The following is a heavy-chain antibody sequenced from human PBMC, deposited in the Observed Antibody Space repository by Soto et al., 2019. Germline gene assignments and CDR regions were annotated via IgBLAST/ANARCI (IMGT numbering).Heavy chain of an antibody. CDR2: INPNSGGT. J-gene: IGHJ6*02. V-gene: IGHV1-2*04. CDR1: GYTFTGYY. D-gene: IGHD2-8*01. Sequence: ASVKVSCQASGYTFTGYYMHWVRQAPGQGLEWMGWINPNSGGTNYAQKFQGWVTMTRDTSISTAYMELSRLRSDDTAVYYCARDLGYCTNGVCLNYYYYYGMDVWGQGTTVTVSS. CDR3: ARDLGYCTNGVCLNYYYYYGMDV.